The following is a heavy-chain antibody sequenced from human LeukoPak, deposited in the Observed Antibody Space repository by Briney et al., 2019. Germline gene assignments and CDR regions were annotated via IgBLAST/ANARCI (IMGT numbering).Heavy chain of an antibody. CDR2: ISSSSSYI. J-gene: IGHJ4*02. Sequence: GGSLRLSCAASGFTFSSYSMNWIRQAPGKGLEWVSSISSSSSYIYYADSVKGRFTISRDNAKNSLYLQMNSLRAEDTAVYYCARESRRFLEWFDYWGQGTLVTVSS. V-gene: IGHV3-21*01. CDR3: ARESRRFLEWFDY. D-gene: IGHD3-3*01. CDR1: GFTFSSYS.